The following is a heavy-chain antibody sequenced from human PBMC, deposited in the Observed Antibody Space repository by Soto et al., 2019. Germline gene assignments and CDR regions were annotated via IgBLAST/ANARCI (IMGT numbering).Heavy chain of an antibody. V-gene: IGHV3-21*01. CDR3: ARGTVSYFDY. J-gene: IGHJ4*02. CDR1: GFTFSSYS. D-gene: IGHD1-1*01. Sequence: PGESLKISCAASGFTFSSYSMNWVRQAPGKGLEWVSSISSSSSYIYYADSVKGRFTISRDNAKNSLYLQMNSLRAEDTAVYYCARGTVSYFDYWGQGTLVTV. CDR2: ISSSSSYI.